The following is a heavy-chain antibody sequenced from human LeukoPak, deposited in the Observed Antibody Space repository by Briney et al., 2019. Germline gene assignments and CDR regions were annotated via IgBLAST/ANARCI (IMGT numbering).Heavy chain of an antibody. CDR1: VYTFTSYG. V-gene: IGHV1-18*01. CDR3: ARAPGLEPVTRVDY. J-gene: IGHJ4*02. D-gene: IGHD1-1*01. CDR2: ISAYNGNT. Sequence: ASVKVSCKASVYTFTSYGISWVRQAPGQGLEWMGWISAYNGNTNYAQKLQGRVTMTTDTSTSTAYMELRSLRSDDTAVYYCARAPGLEPVTRVDYWGQGTLVTVSS.